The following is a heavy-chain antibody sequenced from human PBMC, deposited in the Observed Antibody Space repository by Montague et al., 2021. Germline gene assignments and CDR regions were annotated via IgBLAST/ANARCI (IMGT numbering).Heavy chain of an antibody. CDR1: GGSFSGYY. J-gene: IGHJ6*03. D-gene: IGHD3-10*01. CDR2: INHSGST. V-gene: IGHV4-34*01. Sequence: SESLSLTCAFYGGSFSGYYWRWIRQPPGKGLEWIGEINHSGSTNYNPSLKSRVTISVDTSKNQFSLKLSSVTAADTAVYYCARRGGTMVRGVKGYMDVWGKGTTVTVSS. CDR3: ARRGGTMVRGVKGYMDV.